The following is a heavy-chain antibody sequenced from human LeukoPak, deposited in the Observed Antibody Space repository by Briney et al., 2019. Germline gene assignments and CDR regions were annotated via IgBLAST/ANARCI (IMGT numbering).Heavy chain of an antibody. Sequence: PSETLSLTCAVSGGSIRSTNWWRRFRQPPRQGLVWIGGISPTRETNNNTSPLGRGTMSPDGSTNQLSLPLTPVAAADTANYYCWGESGAFCLFGYWGQGTLVIVPP. CDR2: ISPTRET. CDR1: GGSIRSTNW. CDR3: WGESGAFCLFGY. D-gene: IGHD1-26*01. J-gene: IGHJ4*02. V-gene: IGHV4-4*02.